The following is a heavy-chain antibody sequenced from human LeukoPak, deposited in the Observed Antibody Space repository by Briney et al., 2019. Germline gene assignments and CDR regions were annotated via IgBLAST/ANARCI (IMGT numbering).Heavy chain of an antibody. CDR1: GFTFSSYA. CDR3: AKRYYYDSSGYDPSPKYYFDY. D-gene: IGHD3-22*01. J-gene: IGHJ4*02. CDR2: ISGSGGST. V-gene: IGHV3-23*01. Sequence: GGSLRLSCAASGFTFSSYAMSWVRQAPGKGLEWVSAISGSGGSTYYADSAKGRFTISRDNSKNTLYLQMNSLRAEDTAVYYCAKRYYYDSSGYDPSPKYYFDYWGQGTLVTVSS.